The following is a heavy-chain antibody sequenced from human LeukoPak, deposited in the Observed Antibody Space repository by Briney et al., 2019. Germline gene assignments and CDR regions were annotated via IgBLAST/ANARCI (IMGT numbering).Heavy chain of an antibody. J-gene: IGHJ4*02. CDR2: IGIDSGNT. CDR3: ARDYKYAFDN. D-gene: IGHD5-24*01. Sequence: GGSLRLSCAASGFTFSSFAMSWVRQAPGKGLEWISYIGIDSGNTNYADSVKGRFTISGDKAKDSLYLQMNSLRVEDTAVYYCARDYKYAFDNWGQGTLVTVSS. V-gene: IGHV3-48*01. CDR1: GFTFSSFA.